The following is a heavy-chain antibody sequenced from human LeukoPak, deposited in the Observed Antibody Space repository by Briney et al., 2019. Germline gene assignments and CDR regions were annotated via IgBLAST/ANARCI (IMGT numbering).Heavy chain of an antibody. CDR3: ARGPHPGIQLWFPDYFDY. J-gene: IGHJ4*02. Sequence: PGGSLRLSCAASGFTFSSYAMHWVRQAPGKGLEYVSAISSNGGSTYYANSVKGRFTISRDNSKNTLYLQMGSLRAEDMAVYYCARGPHPGIQLWFPDYFDYWGQGTLVTVSS. CDR2: ISSNGGST. CDR1: GFTFSSYA. V-gene: IGHV3-64*01. D-gene: IGHD5-18*01.